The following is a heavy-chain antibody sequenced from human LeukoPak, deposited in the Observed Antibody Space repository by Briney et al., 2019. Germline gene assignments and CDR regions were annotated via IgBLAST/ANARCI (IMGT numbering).Heavy chain of an antibody. CDR3: ANRIQRVDYY. CDR1: GFTFTSYA. CDR2: ISGSGGST. J-gene: IGHJ4*02. Sequence: PGGSLRLSCAASGFTFTSYAMSWVRQAPGKGLEWVSAISGSGGSTYYADSVKGRFTISRDNSKNTLYLQMNSLRAEDTAVYYCANRIQRVDYYWGQGTLVTVSS. V-gene: IGHV3-23*01. D-gene: IGHD5-18*01.